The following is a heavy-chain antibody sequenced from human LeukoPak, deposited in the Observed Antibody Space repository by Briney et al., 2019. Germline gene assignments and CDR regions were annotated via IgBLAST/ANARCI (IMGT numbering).Heavy chain of an antibody. CDR1: GYTFTSYG. D-gene: IGHD1-1*01. CDR3: ARGRKITVERRPFDY. J-gene: IGHJ4*02. Sequence: GASVKVSCKASGYTFTSYGISWVRQAPGQGLEWMGWISGYNGNTNYAQKFQGRVTMTRNTSISTAYMELSSLRSEDTAVYYCARGRKITVERRPFDYWGQGTLVTVSS. V-gene: IGHV1-18*01. CDR2: ISGYNGNT.